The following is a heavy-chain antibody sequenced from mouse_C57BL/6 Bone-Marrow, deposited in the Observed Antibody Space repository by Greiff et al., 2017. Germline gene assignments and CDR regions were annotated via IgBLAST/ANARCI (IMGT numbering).Heavy chain of an antibody. V-gene: IGHV1-26*01. CDR3: ARYGKGFDY. CDR2: INPNNGGT. J-gene: IGHJ2*01. Sequence: VQLQQSGPELVKPGASVKISCKASGYTFTDYYMNWVKQSHGKSLEWIGDINPNNGGTSYNQKFKGKATLTVDKSSSTAYMELRSLTSEDSAVYYCARYGKGFDYWGQGTTLTVSS. D-gene: IGHD2-1*01. CDR1: GYTFTDYY.